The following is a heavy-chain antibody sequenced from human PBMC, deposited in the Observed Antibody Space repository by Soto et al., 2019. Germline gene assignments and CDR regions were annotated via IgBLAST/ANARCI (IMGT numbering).Heavy chain of an antibody. CDR2: ISRSSTGI. D-gene: IGHD3-10*01. CDR3: ERAVTWGLDV. CDR1: GFTFSLYS. J-gene: IGHJ6*02. Sequence: EVQLVESGGGLVQPGGSLRLSCAASGFTFSLYSMSWVRQAPGKGLEWVSYISRSSTGIHYADSVKGRFNISRDDATNSMHLQMNRLRDGDTAVYYCERAVTWGLDVWGQGTTVSISS. V-gene: IGHV3-48*02.